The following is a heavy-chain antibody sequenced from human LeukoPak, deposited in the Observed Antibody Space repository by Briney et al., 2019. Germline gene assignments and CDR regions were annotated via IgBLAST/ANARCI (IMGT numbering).Heavy chain of an antibody. D-gene: IGHD5-24*01. CDR2: ISGSGGST. CDR1: GGSINNYF. CDR3: ASQLGY. Sequence: ETLSLTCTVSGGSINNYFWSWVRQAPGKGLEWVSAISGSGGSTYYADSVKGRFTVSRDNSKNTLYLQMNSLRAEDTAVYYCASQLGYWGQGTLVTVSS. V-gene: IGHV3-23*01. J-gene: IGHJ4*02.